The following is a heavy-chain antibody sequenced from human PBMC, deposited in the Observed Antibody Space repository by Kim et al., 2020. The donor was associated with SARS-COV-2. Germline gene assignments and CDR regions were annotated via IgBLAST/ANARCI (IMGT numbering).Heavy chain of an antibody. CDR2: IYYSGST. Sequence: SETLSLTCTVSGGSISSYYWSWIRQPPGKGLEWIGYIYYSGSTNYNPSLKSRVTISVDTSKNQFSLKLSSVTAADTAVYYCARGGWLYPPIVDYWGQGTLVTVSS. V-gene: IGHV4-59*01. J-gene: IGHJ4*02. CDR3: ARGGWLYPPIVDY. CDR1: GGSISSYY. D-gene: IGHD6-19*01.